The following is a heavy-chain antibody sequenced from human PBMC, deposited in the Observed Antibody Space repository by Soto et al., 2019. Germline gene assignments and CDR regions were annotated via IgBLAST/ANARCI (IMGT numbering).Heavy chain of an antibody. V-gene: IGHV3-23*01. CDR2: IGTSCGDT. J-gene: IGHJ4*02. D-gene: IGHD2-21*02. Sequence: EVQLLESGGGLVQPGESLRLSCAASGFAFSSYAMAWVRQAPGKGLGWVCAIGTSCGDTYYGDSVKGRFTVSRDNSKKTLFLQMDTPRAEDTAVYYCARAATCRASHCYQFACWGQGALVIVSS. CDR1: GFAFSSYA. CDR3: ARAATCRASHCYQFAC.